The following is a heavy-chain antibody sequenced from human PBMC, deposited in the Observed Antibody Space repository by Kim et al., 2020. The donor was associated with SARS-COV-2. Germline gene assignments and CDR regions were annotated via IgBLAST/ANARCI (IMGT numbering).Heavy chain of an antibody. Sequence: SETLSLTCAVYGGSFSGYYWSWIRQPPGKGLEWIGEINHSGSTNYNPSLKSRVTISVDTSKNQFSLKLSSVTAADTAVYYCAILGGTQRYSGYDYYYYGMDVWGQGTPVTVSS. CDR2: INHSGST. D-gene: IGHD5-12*01. J-gene: IGHJ6*02. V-gene: IGHV4-34*01. CDR3: AILGGTQRYSGYDYYYYGMDV. CDR1: GGSFSGYY.